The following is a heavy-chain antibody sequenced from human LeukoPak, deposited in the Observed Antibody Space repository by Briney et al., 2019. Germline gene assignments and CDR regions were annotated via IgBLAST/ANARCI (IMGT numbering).Heavy chain of an antibody. CDR3: ARGRDTAFDP. CDR2: ISSSSSTI. V-gene: IGHV3-48*04. Sequence: GGSLRLSCAASGFTFSSYSMNWVRQAPGKGLEWVSYISSSSSTIYYADSVEGRFTISRDNAKNSLYLQMNGLRAEDTAVYYCARGRDTAFDPWGQGTLVTVSS. CDR1: GFTFSSYS. J-gene: IGHJ5*02. D-gene: IGHD5-18*01.